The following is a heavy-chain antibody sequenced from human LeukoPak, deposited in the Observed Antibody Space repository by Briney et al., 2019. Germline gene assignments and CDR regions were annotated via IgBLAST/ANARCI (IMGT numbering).Heavy chain of an antibody. V-gene: IGHV3-30-3*01. CDR1: GFTFSSYA. CDR3: ARANRGYSSSWFGNFDY. J-gene: IGHJ4*02. D-gene: IGHD6-13*01. Sequence: GGSLRLSCAASGFTFSSYAMHWVRQAPGKGLEWEAVISYDGSNKYYADSVKGRFTISRDNAKNPLYLQMNSLRDEDTAVYYCARANRGYSSSWFGNFDYWGQGTLVTVSS. CDR2: ISYDGSNK.